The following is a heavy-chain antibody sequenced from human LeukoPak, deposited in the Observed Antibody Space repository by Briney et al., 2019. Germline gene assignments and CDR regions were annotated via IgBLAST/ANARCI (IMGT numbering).Heavy chain of an antibody. CDR2: INPRDGST. Sequence: ASVTVSFKASGYTFTNYYIHWVRQAPGQGLEWMGLINPRDGSTTYAQRFQGRVTMTRETSTSTVYMDLSNLRSDDTAVYYCAKSYGSGRAHDFWGQGTLVTVSS. CDR3: AKSYGSGRAHDF. J-gene: IGHJ4*02. CDR1: GYTFTNYY. D-gene: IGHD3-10*01. V-gene: IGHV1-46*01.